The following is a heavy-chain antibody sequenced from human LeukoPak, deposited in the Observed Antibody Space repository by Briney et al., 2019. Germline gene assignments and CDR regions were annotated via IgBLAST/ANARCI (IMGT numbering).Heavy chain of an antibody. CDR1: GFTFSDYY. Sequence: PGGSLRLSCAASGFTFSDYYMSWIRQAPGKGLEWVSYISSSGSTIYYADSVKGRFTISRDNAKNSLYLQMNSPRAEDTAVYYCARAGDCSSTSCYPDYYYYYMDVWGKGTTVTVSS. V-gene: IGHV3-11*01. CDR2: ISSSGSTI. CDR3: ARAGDCSSTSCYPDYYYYYMDV. J-gene: IGHJ6*03. D-gene: IGHD2-2*01.